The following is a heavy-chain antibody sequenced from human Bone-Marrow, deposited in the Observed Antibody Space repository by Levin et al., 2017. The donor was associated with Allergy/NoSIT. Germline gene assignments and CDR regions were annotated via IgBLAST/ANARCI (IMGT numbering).Heavy chain of an antibody. D-gene: IGHD5-12*01. Sequence: KAGGSLRLSCAASGFTFSSYSMNWVRQAPGKGLEWVSSISSSSSYIYYADSVKGRFTISRDNAKNSLYLQMNSLRAEDTAVYYCARDSIVATIKIFDYWGQGTLVTVSS. CDR1: GFTFSSYS. J-gene: IGHJ4*02. CDR3: ARDSIVATIKIFDY. V-gene: IGHV3-21*01. CDR2: ISSSSSYI.